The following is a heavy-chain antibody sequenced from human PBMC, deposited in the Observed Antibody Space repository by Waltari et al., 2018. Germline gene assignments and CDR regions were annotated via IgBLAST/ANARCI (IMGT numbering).Heavy chain of an antibody. D-gene: IGHD6-19*01. CDR2: LPYDGSNK. CDR1: GFTFSSYG. CDR3: AKALPRYSSGWYDPNFDY. J-gene: IGHJ4*02. Sequence: QVQLVESGGGVVQPGRSLRLSCEASGFTFSSYGMHWVRQAPGKGLEWVADLPYDGSNKYYADSVKGRFTISRDNSKNTLYLQMDSLRAEDTAVYYCAKALPRYSSGWYDPNFDYWGQGTLVTVSS. V-gene: IGHV3-30*18.